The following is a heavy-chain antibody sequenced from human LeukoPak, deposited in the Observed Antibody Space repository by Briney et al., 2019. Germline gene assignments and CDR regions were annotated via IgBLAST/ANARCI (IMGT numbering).Heavy chain of an antibody. V-gene: IGHV3-21*01. D-gene: IGHD6-19*01. CDR1: GFTFSIYS. Sequence: GGSLRLSCAASGFTFSIYSMNWVRQAPGKGLEWVSSISSSNNYINHADSVKGRFTISRDNAKNSLYLQMNSLRAEDTAVYYCARELVAVSDTVGDFWGQGTLVTVSS. CDR3: ARELVAVSDTVGDF. CDR2: ISSSNNYI. J-gene: IGHJ4*02.